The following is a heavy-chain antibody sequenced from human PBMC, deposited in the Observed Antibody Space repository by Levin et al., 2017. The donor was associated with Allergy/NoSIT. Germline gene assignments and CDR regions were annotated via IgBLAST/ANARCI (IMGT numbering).Heavy chain of an antibody. CDR1: GYIFKGYG. CDR2: INSYNGDT. V-gene: IGHV1-18*01. D-gene: IGHD4-23*01. J-gene: IGHJ6*02. Sequence: ASVKVSCKTSGYIFKGYGVAWVRQAPGQGLEWMGWINSYNGDTDYAPNVQGRVTMTTDASTSTVYMELTSLRSDDTAVYFCARRRVFGADSSPPYYYGLDVWGQGTAVTVSS. CDR3: ARRRVFGADSSPPYYYGLDV.